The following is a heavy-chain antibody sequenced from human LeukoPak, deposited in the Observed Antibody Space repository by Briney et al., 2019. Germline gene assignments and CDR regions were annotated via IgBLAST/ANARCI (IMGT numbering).Heavy chain of an antibody. CDR3: ARDGSSSWPFDF. Sequence: PSETLSLTCTVSGGSMRNYFWNWFRQPAGEGLEWIGRISTGGSTDYNPSLESRLTMSVDTSKNQFSLRLSSVTAADTAVYYCARDGSSSWPFDFWGQGTLVTVSS. CDR2: ISTGGST. V-gene: IGHV4-4*07. J-gene: IGHJ4*02. CDR1: GGSMRNYF. D-gene: IGHD6-13*01.